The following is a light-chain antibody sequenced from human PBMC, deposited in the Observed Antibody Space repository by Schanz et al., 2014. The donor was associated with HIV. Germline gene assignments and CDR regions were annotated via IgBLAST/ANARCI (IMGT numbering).Light chain of an antibody. CDR3: SSYKSSSTQIV. CDR2: DVS. J-gene: IGLJ2*01. CDR1: SSDVGRYNY. V-gene: IGLV2-14*03. Sequence: QSALTQPASVSGSPGQSITISCTGTSSDVGRYNYVSWYQQHPGKAPRLMIYDVSNRPSGVSNRFSGSKSGNTASLTIYGLQAEDDGEYFFSSYKSSSTQIVFGGGTKLPVL.